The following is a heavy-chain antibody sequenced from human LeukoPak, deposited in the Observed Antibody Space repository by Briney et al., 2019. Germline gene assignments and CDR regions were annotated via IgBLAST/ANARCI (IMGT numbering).Heavy chain of an antibody. Sequence: ASVKVSCKASGYIFTNYGINWVRQAPGQGLEWIGWISAYAGNTNYAQKVQGRDTMTTDTSTSTPYMELRSLRSDDTAVYYCARSPPAAGGSDYWGQGTLVTVSS. V-gene: IGHV1-18*01. D-gene: IGHD6-13*01. J-gene: IGHJ4*02. CDR2: ISAYAGNT. CDR3: ARSPPAAGGSDY. CDR1: GYIFTNYG.